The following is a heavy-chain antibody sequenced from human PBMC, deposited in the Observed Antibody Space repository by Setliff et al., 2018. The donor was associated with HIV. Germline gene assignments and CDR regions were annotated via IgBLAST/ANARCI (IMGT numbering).Heavy chain of an antibody. Sequence: SETLSLTCAVYGGSFSGYYWSWIRQPPGKGLEWIGEINHSGITHFNPSLDTRVTMFADTSKNQFSLRLSPVTAADTAIYYCAKGPRGLGLRYYFDYWAQGSQVTAPQ. J-gene: IGHJ4*02. CDR1: GGSFSGYY. V-gene: IGHV4-34*01. CDR2: INHSGIT. D-gene: IGHD3-10*01. CDR3: AKGPRGLGLRYYFDY.